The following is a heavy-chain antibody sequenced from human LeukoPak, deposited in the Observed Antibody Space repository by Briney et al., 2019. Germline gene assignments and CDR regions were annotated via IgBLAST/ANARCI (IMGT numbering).Heavy chain of an antibody. V-gene: IGHV1-24*01. D-gene: IGHD3-10*01. CDR2: FDLEEDET. Sequence: APVRVSCKVPGYTLTGLSIHWVRQAPGKGLEWMGSFDLEEDETVFAQTFQGRVTMTEDTATDTAHMDLSALRSEDTAVYFCATGGYGRSDNMFCRCWGQGTLVTVSS. J-gene: IGHJ4*02. CDR1: GYTLTGLS. CDR3: ATGGYGRSDNMFCRC.